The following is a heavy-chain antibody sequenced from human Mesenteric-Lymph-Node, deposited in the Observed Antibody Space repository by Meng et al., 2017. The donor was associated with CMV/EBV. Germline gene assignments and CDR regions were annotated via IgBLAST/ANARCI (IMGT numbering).Heavy chain of an antibody. V-gene: IGHV1-69*10. D-gene: IGHD1-14*01. CDR2: IIPILGIA. CDR3: ARGTGSLYNWFDP. Sequence: PVKVSCKASGGTFSSYAISWVRQAPGQGLEWMGGIIPILGIANYAQKFQGRVTITADKSTSTAYMELSSLRSEDTAVYYCARGTGSLYNWFDPWGQGTLVTVSS. J-gene: IGHJ5*02. CDR1: GGTFSSYA.